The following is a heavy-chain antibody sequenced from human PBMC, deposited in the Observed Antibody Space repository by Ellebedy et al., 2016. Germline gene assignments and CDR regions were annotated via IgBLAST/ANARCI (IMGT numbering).Heavy chain of an antibody. V-gene: IGHV2-5*01. D-gene: IGHD4-11*01. CDR3: AYRTTDTSVDY. J-gene: IGHJ4*02. Sequence: SGPTLVKPTQTLTLTCSFSGFSLTTNQVVVGWVRQPPGKAPEWLTFIYGNDDKRYSPSLLSRLTITKNTSKNQVVLTMANMDPVDTATYYCAYRTTDTSVDYWGQGTLVTVSS. CDR1: GFSLTTNQVV. CDR2: IYGNDDK.